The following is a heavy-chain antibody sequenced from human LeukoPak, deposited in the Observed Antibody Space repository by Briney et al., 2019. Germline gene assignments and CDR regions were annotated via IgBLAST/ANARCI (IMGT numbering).Heavy chain of an antibody. CDR2: ISFDGTNK. CDR3: AKGGYYERPWYFDY. Sequence: PGRSLRPSCAASGFTFSHYAMHWVRQAPGKGLEWVAIISFDGTNKYYADSAKGRFTISRDNSKNTLYLQMNSLRAEDTAVYYCAKGGYYERPWYFDYWGQGTLVTVSS. J-gene: IGHJ4*02. V-gene: IGHV3-30*18. CDR1: GFTFSHYA. D-gene: IGHD3-22*01.